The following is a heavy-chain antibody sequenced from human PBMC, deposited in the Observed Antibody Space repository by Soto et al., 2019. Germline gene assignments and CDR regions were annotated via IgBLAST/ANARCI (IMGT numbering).Heavy chain of an antibody. V-gene: IGHV3-23*01. CDR1: GFSFSTHT. Sequence: EVPLLESGGGLVQPGGSLRLSCAASGFSFSTHTLSWVRQAPGKGLVWLSSIGASGDATYYADSVKGRFTISRDNSEDTVSLQMNSLRVDDTAVYYCAILRGLRKFWGQGNLVTVSS. J-gene: IGHJ4*02. D-gene: IGHD4-17*01. CDR2: IGASGDAT. CDR3: AILRGLRKF.